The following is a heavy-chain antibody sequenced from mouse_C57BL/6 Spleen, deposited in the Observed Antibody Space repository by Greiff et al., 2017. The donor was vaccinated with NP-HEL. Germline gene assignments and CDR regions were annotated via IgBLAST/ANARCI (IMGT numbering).Heavy chain of an antibody. J-gene: IGHJ3*01. Sequence: VQLQQPGAELVRPGTSVKLSCKASGYTFTSYWMHWVKQRPGQGLEWIGVIDPSDSYSNYNQKFKGKATLTVDTSTSTAYMQLSSLTSEDSAIYYCASAEANWDAPWFAYWGQGTLVTVSA. CDR1: GYTFTSYW. CDR2: IDPSDSYS. D-gene: IGHD4-1*01. CDR3: ASAEANWDAPWFAY. V-gene: IGHV1-59*01.